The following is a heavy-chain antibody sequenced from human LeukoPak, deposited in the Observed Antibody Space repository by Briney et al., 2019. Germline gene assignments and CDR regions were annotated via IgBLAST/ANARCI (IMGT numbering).Heavy chain of an antibody. CDR3: AKDQKWGPADYYFDS. CDR1: GFTLSNYA. CDR2: ISIDGKDK. V-gene: IGHV3-30*18. D-gene: IGHD2-2*01. Sequence: GGSLRLSCAASGFTLSNYAMHWVRQAPGKGLEWVTVISIDGKDKKYADSVKGRFAISRDNSKNTLDLQMNSLRAEDTAVYYCAKDQKWGPADYYFDSWGQGTLVTVSS. J-gene: IGHJ4*02.